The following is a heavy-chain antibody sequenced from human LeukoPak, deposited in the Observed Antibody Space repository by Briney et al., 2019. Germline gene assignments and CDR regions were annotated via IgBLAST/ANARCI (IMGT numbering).Heavy chain of an antibody. CDR3: ARVSYYYGSGSYYNDY. J-gene: IGHJ4*02. D-gene: IGHD3-10*01. CDR2: INPNSGGT. CDR1: GYTFTGYY. Sequence: ASVKVSCKASGYTFTGYYMHWVRQAPGQGLEWMGWINPNSGGTNYAQKFQGRVTMTRDTSISTAYMELSRLRSDDTAVYYCARVSYYYGSGSYYNDYWGQGTLVTVSS. V-gene: IGHV1-2*02.